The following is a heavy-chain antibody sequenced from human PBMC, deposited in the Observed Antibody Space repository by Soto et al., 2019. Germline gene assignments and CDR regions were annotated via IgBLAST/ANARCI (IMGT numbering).Heavy chain of an antibody. CDR3: VPLCRYCSTTTPS. CDR2: ISAYNGNT. Sequence: ASVKVSCKASGYTFTSYGISLVRQAPGQGLEWMGWISAYNGNTNYAQKLQGRVTMTTDTSTSTAYMELRSLRSDDTAVYYCVPLCRYCSTTTPSWGQGTLVTVSS. V-gene: IGHV1-18*01. J-gene: IGHJ4*02. D-gene: IGHD2-2*01. CDR1: GYTFTSYG.